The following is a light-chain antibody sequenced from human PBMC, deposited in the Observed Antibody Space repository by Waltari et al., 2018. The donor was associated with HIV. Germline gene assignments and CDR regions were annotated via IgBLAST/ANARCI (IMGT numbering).Light chain of an antibody. CDR1: QSVLYSSTNENY. CDR2: WAS. CDR3: QQYLSAPFT. J-gene: IGKJ2*01. Sequence: DIVMTQSPDSLAVSLGERATINCKSSQSVLYSSTNENYLAWYQQKPGQPPRLLIYWASTRESGVPDRVSGSGSGTDFTLTISSLQAEDVAIYYCQQYLSAPFTFGQGSKLEIK. V-gene: IGKV4-1*01.